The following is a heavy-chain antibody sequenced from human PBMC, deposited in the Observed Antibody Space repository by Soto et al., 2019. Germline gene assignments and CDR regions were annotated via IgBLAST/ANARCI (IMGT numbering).Heavy chain of an antibody. J-gene: IGHJ4*02. V-gene: IGHV3-33*01. Sequence: QVQLVESGGGVVQPGRSLRLSYAASGFTFSSYGMHWVRQAPGKGLEWVAVIWYDGSNKYYADSVKGLFTISRDNSKNTLYLQMNSLRAEDTAVYYCARDGNYDWGQGTLVTVSS. CDR3: ARDGNYD. CDR1: GFTFSSYG. CDR2: IWYDGSNK. D-gene: IGHD3-22*01.